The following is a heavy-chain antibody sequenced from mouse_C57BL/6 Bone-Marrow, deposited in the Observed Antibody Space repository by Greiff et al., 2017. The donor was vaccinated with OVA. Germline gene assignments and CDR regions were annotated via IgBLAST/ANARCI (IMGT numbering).Heavy chain of an antibody. D-gene: IGHD2-5*01. Sequence: VPLPQSGAELVRPGASVTLSCQASGYTFTDYEMHWVKQTPVHGLEWIGAIDPETGGTAYNQKFKGKAILTADKSSSTAYMELRSLTSEDSAVYYCTRGYSNYYAMDYWGQGTSVTVSS. CDR2: IDPETGGT. CDR1: GYTFTDYE. J-gene: IGHJ4*01. CDR3: TRGYSNYYAMDY. V-gene: IGHV1-15*01.